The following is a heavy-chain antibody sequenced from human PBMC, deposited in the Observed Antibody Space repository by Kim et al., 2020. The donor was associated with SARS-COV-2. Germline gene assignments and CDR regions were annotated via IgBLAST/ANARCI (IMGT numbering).Heavy chain of an antibody. D-gene: IGHD6-13*01. Sequence: DSVKGRFTISRDNAKNSLYLQMNSLRAEDTAVYYCARDSRPPRLYGMDVWGQGTTVTVSS. V-gene: IGHV3-11*01. CDR3: ARDSRPPRLYGMDV. J-gene: IGHJ6*02.